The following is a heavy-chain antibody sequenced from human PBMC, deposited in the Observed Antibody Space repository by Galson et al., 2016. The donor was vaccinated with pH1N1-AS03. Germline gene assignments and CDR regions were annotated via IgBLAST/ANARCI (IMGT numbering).Heavy chain of an antibody. V-gene: IGHV3-74*01. D-gene: IGHD3-16*01. J-gene: IGHJ4*02. CDR3: ARGILGDAVGLDS. Sequence: SLRLSCAASGFTLRNYWMHWVRQAPGGGLVWVSRINTDETKTYYADSVEGRFAISRDIAKNTVYLQMNSLGPEYTAVYYCARGILGDAVGLDSWGQGTLVTVSS. CDR1: GFTLRNYW. CDR2: INTDETKT.